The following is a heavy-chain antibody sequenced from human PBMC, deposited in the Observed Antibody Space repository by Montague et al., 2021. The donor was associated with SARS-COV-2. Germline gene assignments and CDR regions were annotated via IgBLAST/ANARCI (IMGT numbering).Heavy chain of an antibody. Sequence: SETLSLTCSVSGGSISSYYWSWIRQSPGKGLEWIGYIFHSGITDYNPSLKSRVTISVDMPKNQFSLQLNSVTAADSAVYYCARTEYNWNYWFDPWGQGTLVTVSS. CDR1: GGSISSYY. J-gene: IGHJ5*02. V-gene: IGHV4-59*13. D-gene: IGHD1-7*01. CDR3: ARTEYNWNYWFDP. CDR2: IFHSGIT.